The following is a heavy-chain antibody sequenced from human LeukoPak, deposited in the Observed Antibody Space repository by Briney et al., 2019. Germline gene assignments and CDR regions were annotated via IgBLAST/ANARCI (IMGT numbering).Heavy chain of an antibody. CDR1: GFSLSNARMG. D-gene: IGHD2-15*01. J-gene: IGHJ4*02. CDR2: IFSNDEK. V-gene: IGHV2-26*01. CDR3: ARIVCSGGSCYPFH. Sequence: ESGPVLVKPTETLTLTCTVSGFSLSNARMGVSWIRQPPGKALEWLAHIFSNDEKSYSASLKSRLTISKDTSKSQVVLTMTNMDPVDTATYYCARIVCSGGSCYPFHWGQGTLVTVSS.